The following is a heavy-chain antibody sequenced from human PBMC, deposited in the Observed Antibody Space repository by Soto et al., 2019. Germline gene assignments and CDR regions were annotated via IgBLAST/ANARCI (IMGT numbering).Heavy chain of an antibody. CDR3: AKGADYYDRSYYFDY. D-gene: IGHD3-22*01. CDR2: ISYDGSNK. J-gene: IGHJ4*02. V-gene: IGHV3-30-3*01. CDR1: GFPVSGYS. Sequence: GGSLRLSCAASGFPVSGYSMHWVRQAPGKGLGWVALISYDGSNKDYADSVKGRFTISRDNSKNTLYLQMNSLRAEDTAVYYCAKGADYYDRSYYFDYWGQGTLVTVSS.